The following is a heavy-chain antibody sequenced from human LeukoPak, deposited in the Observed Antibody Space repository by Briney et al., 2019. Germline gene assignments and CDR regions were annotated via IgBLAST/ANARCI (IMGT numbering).Heavy chain of an antibody. CDR3: AGGDFDYVVPY. Sequence: PSETLSLTCTVSGGSISSYYWSWIRQPPGKGLEWIGYIYYSGSTNYNLSLKSRVTISVDTSRNQFSLKLSSVTAADTAVYYCAGGDFDYVVPYWGQGTLVTVSS. CDR2: IYYSGST. V-gene: IGHV4-59*01. D-gene: IGHD4-17*01. CDR1: GGSISSYY. J-gene: IGHJ4*02.